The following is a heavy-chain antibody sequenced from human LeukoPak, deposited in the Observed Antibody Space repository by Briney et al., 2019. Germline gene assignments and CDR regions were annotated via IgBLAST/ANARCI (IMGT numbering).Heavy chain of an antibody. CDR1: GFTFSSYG. V-gene: IGHV3-7*01. D-gene: IGHD6-19*01. CDR3: ASDDIAVAGS. J-gene: IGHJ4*02. Sequence: GGSLRLSCAASGFTFSSYGMHWVRQAPGKGLEWVANIKQDGSEKYYVDSVKGRFTISRDNAKNSLYLQMNSLRAEDTAVYYCASDDIAVAGSWGQGTLVTVSS. CDR2: IKQDGSEK.